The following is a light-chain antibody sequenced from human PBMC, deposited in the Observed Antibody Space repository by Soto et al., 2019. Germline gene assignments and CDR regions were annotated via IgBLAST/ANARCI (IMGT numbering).Light chain of an antibody. CDR2: DVN. J-gene: IGLJ3*02. CDR1: SSDVGGYNY. V-gene: IGLV2-14*03. Sequence: QSALTQPASVSGSPGQSITISCTGTSSDVGGYNYVSWYQQHPGKAPKLMIYDVNNRPSGVSNRFSASKSGNTASLTISGLQAEDEADYYCSSYTRSSTLVFGGGTKLTVL. CDR3: SSYTRSSTLV.